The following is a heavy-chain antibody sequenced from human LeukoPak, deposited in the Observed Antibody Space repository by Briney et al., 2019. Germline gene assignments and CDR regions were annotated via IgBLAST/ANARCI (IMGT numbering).Heavy chain of an antibody. CDR3: ARDAGRAAFDI. CDR1: GGSFSGYY. V-gene: IGHV4-34*01. J-gene: IGHJ3*02. CDR2: INHSGST. Sequence: SETLSLTCAVYGGSFSGYYWSWIRQPPGKGLEWIGEINHSGSTYYNPSLKSRVTISVDRSKNQFSLKLSSVTAADTAVYYCARDAGRAAFDIWGQGTMVTVSS.